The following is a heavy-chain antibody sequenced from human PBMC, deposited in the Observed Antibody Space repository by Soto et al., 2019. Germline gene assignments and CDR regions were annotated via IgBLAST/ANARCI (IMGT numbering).Heavy chain of an antibody. J-gene: IGHJ6*02. CDR1: GFTFSSYA. CDR2: ISGSGGST. D-gene: IGHD3-22*01. V-gene: IGHV3-23*01. CDR3: AKGYDSSGPDGMDF. Sequence: EVQLLESGGGLVQPGGSLSLSCAASGFTFSSYAMSWVRQAPGKGLEWVSAISGSGGSTYYADSVKGRFTISRDTSKNTLYLPMNSLRAEDTAVYYCAKGYDSSGPDGMDFWGQGTTVTVSS.